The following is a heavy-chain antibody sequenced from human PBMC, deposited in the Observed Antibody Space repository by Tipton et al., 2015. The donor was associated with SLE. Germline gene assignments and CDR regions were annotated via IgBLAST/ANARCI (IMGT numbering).Heavy chain of an antibody. D-gene: IGHD3-3*01. V-gene: IGHV4-59*01. CDR3: ARSPGRLRSMDY. J-gene: IGHJ4*02. Sequence: LRLPCTVSGGSISSYYWSWIRQPPGMGLEWIGYIYYSGSTNYKPSLKSRVTISVDTSKNQFSLKLNSVTAADTAMYFCARSPGRLRSMDYWGQGTLVTVSS. CDR2: IYYSGST. CDR1: GGSISSYY.